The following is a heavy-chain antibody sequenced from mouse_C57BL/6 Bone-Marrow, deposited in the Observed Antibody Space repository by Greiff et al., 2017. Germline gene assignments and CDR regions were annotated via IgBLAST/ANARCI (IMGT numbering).Heavy chain of an antibody. V-gene: IGHV5-9-1*02. CDR3: TTLGPLFDY. J-gene: IGHJ2*01. CDR1: GFTFSSYA. Sequence: EVMLVESGEGLVKPGGSLKLSCAASGFTFSSYAMSWVRQTPEKRLEWVAYISSDGDYIYYADTVKGRFTISRDNARNTLYLQMSSLKSEDTAMYYCTTLGPLFDYWGQGTTLTVSS. CDR2: ISSDGDYI. D-gene: IGHD4-1*01.